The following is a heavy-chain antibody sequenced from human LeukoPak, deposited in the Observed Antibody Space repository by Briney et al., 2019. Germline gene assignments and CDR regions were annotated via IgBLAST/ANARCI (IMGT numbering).Heavy chain of an antibody. V-gene: IGHV4-59*01. D-gene: IGHD6-13*01. CDR3: ARRDSSSWSFDY. Sequence: SETLSLTCTVSGGSINRYYWTWIRQPPGKRLEWIGYIYYSGSTDYNPSLKSRVTMSVDTSKNQLSLKLSSVTAADTAVYYCARRDSSSWSFDYWGQGTLVTVSS. CDR2: IYYSGST. J-gene: IGHJ4*02. CDR1: GGSINRYY.